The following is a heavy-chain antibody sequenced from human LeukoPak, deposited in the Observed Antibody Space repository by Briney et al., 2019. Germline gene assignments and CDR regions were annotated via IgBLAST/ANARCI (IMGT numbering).Heavy chain of an antibody. J-gene: IGHJ4*02. CDR3: ARDAAIAAAGGVYFDY. CDR1: GGTFSSYA. V-gene: IGHV1-69*04. CDR2: IIPIFGIA. D-gene: IGHD6-13*01. Sequence: GASVKGSCKASGGTFSSYAISWVRQAPGQGLEWMGRIIPIFGIANYAQKFQGRVTITADKSTSTAYMELSSLRSEDTAVYYCARDAAIAAAGGVYFDYWGQGTLVTVSS.